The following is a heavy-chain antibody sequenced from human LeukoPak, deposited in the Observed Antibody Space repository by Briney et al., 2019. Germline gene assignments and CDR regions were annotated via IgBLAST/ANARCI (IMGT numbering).Heavy chain of an antibody. CDR2: INHSGST. J-gene: IGHJ4*02. V-gene: IGHV4-34*01. D-gene: IGHD3-16*01. CDR3: ARDSGGYDSDDY. Sequence: SETLSLTCAVCGGSFSGYYWSWIRQPPGKGLEWIGEINHSGSTNYNPSLKSRVTISVDTSKNQFSLKLSSVTAADTAVYYCARDSGGYDSDDYWGQGTLVTVSS. CDR1: GGSFSGYY.